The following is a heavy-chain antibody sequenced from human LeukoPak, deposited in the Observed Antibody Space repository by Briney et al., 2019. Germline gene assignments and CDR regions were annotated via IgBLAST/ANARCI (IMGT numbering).Heavy chain of an antibody. CDR2: ISGSVGGT. V-gene: IGHV3-23*01. D-gene: IGHD2-2*01. J-gene: IGHJ4*02. CDR1: GFTLSSYA. CDR3: AKVYCSSPSRECYDY. Sequence: VGSLRLSRAASGFTLSSYAMSWVREAPGKGLERVSAISGSVGGTYYAHSVKGRFTISRDHSKHPLYLQTNSLRAEDTGVYYCAKVYCSSPSRECYDYWGQGDLGTVSP.